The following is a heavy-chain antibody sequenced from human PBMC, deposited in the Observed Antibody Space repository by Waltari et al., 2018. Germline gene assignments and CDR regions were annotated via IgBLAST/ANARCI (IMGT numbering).Heavy chain of an antibody. V-gene: IGHV3-23*04. CDR3: AKSTGSYYEVFDY. Sequence: EVRLVESGGGLVQPGGSLTLSCAASGFTFSNCGMRWVRQAPGKGRECVSTISGSGGTTFYADSVKGRFTMSKDNSKNTLFLQMNSLRFDDTAEYYCAKSTGSYYEVFDYWGRGTLVTVSS. D-gene: IGHD1-26*01. J-gene: IGHJ4*02. CDR1: GFTFSNCG. CDR2: ISGSGGTT.